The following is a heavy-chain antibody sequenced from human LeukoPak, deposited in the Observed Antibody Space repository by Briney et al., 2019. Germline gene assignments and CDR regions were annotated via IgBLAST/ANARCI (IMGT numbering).Heavy chain of an antibody. D-gene: IGHD5-18*01. Sequence: GGSLRLSCAASGFTFSNYGMHWVRQAPGKGLEWVAVISYDGSNKYYADSVKGRFTISRDNSKNTLYLQMNSLRAEDTAVYYCARDLGLLEIQLWFDYWGQGTLVTVSS. CDR1: GFTFSNYG. V-gene: IGHV3-30*03. J-gene: IGHJ4*02. CDR2: ISYDGSNK. CDR3: ARDLGLLEIQLWFDY.